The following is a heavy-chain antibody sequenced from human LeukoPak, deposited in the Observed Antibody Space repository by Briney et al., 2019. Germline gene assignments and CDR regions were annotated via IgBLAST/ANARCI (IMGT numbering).Heavy chain of an antibody. CDR2: IKASGGST. Sequence: ASVRVSCKASGYTFTSYYMHWVRQAPGQGRERMGIIKASGGSTNYAQKFQGRVTMTRDITTRTVYMELISLRSEDTAVYYCARSSYYYDSSVLMHYWGQGTLVTVSS. CDR3: ARSSYYYDSSVLMHY. D-gene: IGHD3-22*01. CDR1: GYTFTSYY. V-gene: IGHV1-46*01. J-gene: IGHJ4*02.